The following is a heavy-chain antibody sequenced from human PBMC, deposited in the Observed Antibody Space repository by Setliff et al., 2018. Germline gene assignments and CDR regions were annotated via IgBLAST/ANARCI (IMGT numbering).Heavy chain of an antibody. CDR2: VKSKSEGGTT. D-gene: IGHD3-10*01. Sequence: SWIRQPPGKGLEWVGRVKSKSEGGTTHYAGPVKGRITVSRDDSKNTLYLDLNSLQIEDTAVYYCTTAGSSDWVPIAYWGQGTLVTVSS. CDR3: TTAGSSDWVPIAY. V-gene: IGHV3-15*05. J-gene: IGHJ4*02.